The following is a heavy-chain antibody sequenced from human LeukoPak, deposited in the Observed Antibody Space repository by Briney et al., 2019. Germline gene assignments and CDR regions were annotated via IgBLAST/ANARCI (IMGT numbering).Heavy chain of an antibody. CDR3: AKDYGSGSYPFDY. Sequence: GGSLRLSCAASGFTFSSAWMSWVRQAPGKGLEWVGRVKTKADGGTTEYAAPVKGRFTISRDDSKNTLYLQMNSLRAEDTAVYYCAKDYGSGSYPFDYWGQGTLVTVSS. J-gene: IGHJ4*02. V-gene: IGHV3-15*01. D-gene: IGHD3-10*01. CDR1: GFTFSSAW. CDR2: VKTKADGGTT.